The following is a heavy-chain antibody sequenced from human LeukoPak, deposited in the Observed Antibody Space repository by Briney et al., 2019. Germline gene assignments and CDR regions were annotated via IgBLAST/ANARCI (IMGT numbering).Heavy chain of an antibody. CDR2: IYSGGTT. J-gene: IGHJ4*02. D-gene: IGHD1-26*01. CDR1: GFTVSSTY. Sequence: PGGSLRLSFAASGFTVSSTYMSWVRQAPGKGLECLSIIYSGGTTYYADSVKGRFTISRDNSKNTVYLQMNSLRAEDTAVYYCARGGSYLPFDYWGQGTLVTVSS. CDR3: ARGGSYLPFDY. V-gene: IGHV3-66*01.